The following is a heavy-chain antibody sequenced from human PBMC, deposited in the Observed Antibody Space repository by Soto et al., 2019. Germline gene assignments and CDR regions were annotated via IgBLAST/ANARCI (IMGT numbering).Heavy chain of an antibody. CDR2: MYHSGST. J-gene: IGHJ6*02. CDR1: GASIRSGGYS. V-gene: IGHV4-30-2*01. D-gene: IGHD3-22*01. Sequence: PPETLSLTCAVSGASIRSGGYSLSWIRQPPGKGLEWIGYMYHSGSTYYNPSLKSRVTISVDRSKNQFSLKLSSVTTADTAVYYCARDQDSSGYRTGPLLYYYGMDVWGQGTTVTVSS. CDR3: ARDQDSSGYRTGPLLYYYGMDV.